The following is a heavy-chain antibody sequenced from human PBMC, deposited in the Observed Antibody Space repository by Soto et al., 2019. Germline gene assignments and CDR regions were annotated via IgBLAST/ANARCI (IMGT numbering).Heavy chain of an antibody. CDR1: GYTFTSYG. CDR3: ARDLAELYSSGYALSSRYFDL. J-gene: IGHJ2*01. D-gene: IGHD6-19*01. V-gene: IGHV1-18*01. CDR2: ISAYNGNT. Sequence: QVQLVQSGAEVKKPGASVKVSCKASGYTFTSYGISWVRQAPGQGLEWMGWISAYNGNTNYAQKLQGRVTMTTDTSTSTAYMGLRSLRSDDTAVYYCARDLAELYSSGYALSSRYFDLWGRGTLVTVSS.